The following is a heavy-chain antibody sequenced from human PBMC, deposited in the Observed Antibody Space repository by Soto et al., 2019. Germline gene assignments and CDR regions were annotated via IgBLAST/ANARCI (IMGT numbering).Heavy chain of an antibody. V-gene: IGHV4-4*02. J-gene: IGHJ4*02. CDR2: IYHGGGT. Sequence: SETLSLTCAVSSGSVTNTNWWSWVRQPPGKGLEWIGEIYHGGGTKYNPSLKSRVTISVDKSKNRVSLKLSSVTAADTAVYYCATGYYHDTSGLLLYWGRGTLVTVSS. CDR3: ATGYYHDTSGLLLY. CDR1: SGSVTNTNW. D-gene: IGHD3-22*01.